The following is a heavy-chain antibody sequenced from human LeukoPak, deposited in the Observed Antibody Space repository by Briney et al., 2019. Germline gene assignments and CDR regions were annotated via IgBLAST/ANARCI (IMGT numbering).Heavy chain of an antibody. CDR1: GFTFDDYA. CDR3: ARGVARDGIDI. D-gene: IGHD5-12*01. Sequence: GRSLRLSCAASGFTFDDYAMHWVRHAPGKGLEWVSGISWNSGSIGYADSVKGRFTISRDNAKNSLYLQMNGLRAEDTAVYYCARGVARDGIDIWGQGTMVTVSS. J-gene: IGHJ3*02. CDR2: ISWNSGSI. V-gene: IGHV3-9*01.